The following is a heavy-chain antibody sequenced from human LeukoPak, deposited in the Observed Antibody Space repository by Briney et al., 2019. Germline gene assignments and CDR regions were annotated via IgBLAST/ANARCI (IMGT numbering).Heavy chain of an antibody. J-gene: IGHJ4*02. CDR1: GFTFSSYE. CDR2: ISSSGSTI. V-gene: IGHV3-48*03. Sequence: GGSLRPSCAASGFTFSSYEMTWVRQAPGKGLEWVSYISSSGSTIYYADSVKGRFTISRDNAKNSLYLQMNSLRAEDTAVYYCARLLRYCSSTSCPGYYFDYWGQGTLVTVSS. D-gene: IGHD2-2*01. CDR3: ARLLRYCSSTSCPGYYFDY.